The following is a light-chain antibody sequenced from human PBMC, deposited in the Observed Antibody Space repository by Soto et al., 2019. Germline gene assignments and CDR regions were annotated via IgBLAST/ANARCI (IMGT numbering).Light chain of an antibody. CDR1: QDISNY. V-gene: IGKV1-33*01. CDR2: AAS. Sequence: DIQMTQSPSSLSASVGDRVTFTCQATQDISNYLNWYQQKPGRAPKLLIYAASNLETGVPSRFSGSGSGTDFTFTISSLQPEDVATYYCQQYDNLPPYTFGQGTKLEIK. J-gene: IGKJ2*01. CDR3: QQYDNLPPYT.